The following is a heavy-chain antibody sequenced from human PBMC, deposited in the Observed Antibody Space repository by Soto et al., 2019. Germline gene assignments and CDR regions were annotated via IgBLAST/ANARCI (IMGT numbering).Heavy chain of an antibody. J-gene: IGHJ4*02. Sequence: QVQLVQSGAEVKKPGASVKVSCKASGYTFSNYDINWVRQATGQGLESMGWMSPNSGRTGYAQKFQGRVTMTRNTSSSTAYMELSSLRSEDTAVYYCARGKRYTNDYWGQGTLVTVSS. D-gene: IGHD2-2*02. CDR2: MSPNSGRT. CDR1: GYTFSNYD. V-gene: IGHV1-8*01. CDR3: ARGKRYTNDY.